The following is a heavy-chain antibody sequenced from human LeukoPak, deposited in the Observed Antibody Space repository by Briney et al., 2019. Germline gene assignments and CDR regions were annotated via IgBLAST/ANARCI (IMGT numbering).Heavy chain of an antibody. CDR3: ARGSVAAAALDY. D-gene: IGHD6-13*01. Sequence: PGGSLRLSCAASGFTFSSYSMNWVRQAPGKGLEWVSSISSSSSYIYYADSVKGRFTISRDNAKNSLYLQMSSLRAEDTAVYYCARGSVAAAALDYWGQGTLVTVSS. V-gene: IGHV3-21*01. J-gene: IGHJ4*02. CDR1: GFTFSSYS. CDR2: ISSSSSYI.